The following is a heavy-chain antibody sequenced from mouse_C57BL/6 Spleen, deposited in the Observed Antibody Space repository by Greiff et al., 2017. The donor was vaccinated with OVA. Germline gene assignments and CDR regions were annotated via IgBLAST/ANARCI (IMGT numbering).Heavy chain of an antibody. CDR2: ISDGGSYT. J-gene: IGHJ3*01. D-gene: IGHD3-2*02. CDR1: GFTFSSYA. Sequence: EVMLVESGGGLVKPGGSLKLSCAASGFTFSSYAMSWVRQTPEKRLEWVATISDGGSYTYYPDNVKGRFTISRDNAKNNLYLQMSHLKSEDTAMYYCARALDSSGPFAYWGQWTLVTVSA. V-gene: IGHV5-4*03. CDR3: ARALDSSGPFAY.